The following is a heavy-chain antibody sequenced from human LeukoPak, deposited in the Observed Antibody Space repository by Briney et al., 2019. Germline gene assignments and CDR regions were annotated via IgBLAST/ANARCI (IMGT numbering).Heavy chain of an antibody. D-gene: IGHD6-6*01. V-gene: IGHV4-34*01. CDR1: GVSFSGYY. CDR3: AKVYSSSSRDSFDV. J-gene: IGHJ3*01. Sequence: SETLSLTCAVYGVSFSGYYWSWIRQSPGKGLEWIGEINHVGGTNCNTSLESRITMSVATSTSKFTLKLSSVTTADTAVYYCAKVYSSSSRDSFDVWGPGTMVIVSS. CDR2: INHVGGT.